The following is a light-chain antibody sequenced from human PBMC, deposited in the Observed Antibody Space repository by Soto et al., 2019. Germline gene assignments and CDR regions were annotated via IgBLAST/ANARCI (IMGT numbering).Light chain of an antibody. Sequence: QSALTQPASVSGSPGQSITVSCTGTSSDIGVYNYVSWYQHHPGKAPKLIIYEVSDRPSGVSNRFSASKSGNTASLTISGLQADDEADYYCSSHTGSTNRVFGTGTKLTVL. CDR2: EVS. CDR1: SSDIGVYNY. J-gene: IGLJ1*01. V-gene: IGLV2-14*01. CDR3: SSHTGSTNRV.